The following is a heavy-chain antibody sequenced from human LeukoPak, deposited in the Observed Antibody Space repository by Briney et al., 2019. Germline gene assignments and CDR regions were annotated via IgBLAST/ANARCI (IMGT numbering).Heavy chain of an antibody. Sequence: GGSLRLSCAASGFTFSSYGMHWVRQAPGKGLEWVAFIRYDGSNKYYADSVKGRFTISRDNSKNTLYLQMNSLRAEDTAVYYCARVRGVPLSDAFDIWGQGTMVTVSS. CDR1: GFTFSSYG. CDR3: ARVRGVPLSDAFDI. CDR2: IRYDGSNK. J-gene: IGHJ3*02. D-gene: IGHD3-10*01. V-gene: IGHV3-30*02.